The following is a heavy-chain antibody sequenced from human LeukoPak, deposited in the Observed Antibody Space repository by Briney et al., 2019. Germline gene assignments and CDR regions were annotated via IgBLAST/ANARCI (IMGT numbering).Heavy chain of an antibody. J-gene: IGHJ4*02. Sequence: SETLSLTCAVYGGSFSGYYWSWIRQPPGKGLEWIGEINHSGSTNYNPSLKSRVTISVDTSKNQFSLKLSSVTAADTAVYYRARHDDFWSGLDYWGQGTLVTVSS. CDR3: ARHDDFWSGLDY. V-gene: IGHV4-34*01. CDR2: INHSGST. D-gene: IGHD3-3*01. CDR1: GGSFSGYY.